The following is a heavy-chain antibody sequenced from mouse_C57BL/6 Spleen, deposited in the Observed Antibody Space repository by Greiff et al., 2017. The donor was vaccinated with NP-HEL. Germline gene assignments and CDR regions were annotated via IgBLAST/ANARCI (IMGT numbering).Heavy chain of an antibody. J-gene: IGHJ3*01. CDR3: ARNDDYSNFWFAY. CDR1: GFSLTSYG. Sequence: VQLQQSGPGLVQPSQSLSITCTVSGFSLTSYGVHWVRQSPGKGLEWLGVIWSGGSTDYNAAFISRLSISKDNSKSQVFFKMNSLQADDTAIYYCARNDDYSNFWFAYWGQGTLVTVSA. V-gene: IGHV2-2*01. D-gene: IGHD2-5*01. CDR2: IWSGGST.